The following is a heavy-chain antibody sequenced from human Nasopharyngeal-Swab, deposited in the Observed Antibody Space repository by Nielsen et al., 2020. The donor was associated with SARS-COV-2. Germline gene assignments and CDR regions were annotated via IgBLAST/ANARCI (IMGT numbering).Heavy chain of an antibody. Sequence: SETLSLTCAVYGGSFSGYYWSWIRQPPGKGLEWTGEINHSGSTNYNPSLKSRVTISVDTSKNQFSLKLSSVTAADTAVYYCARFPYSSGWGFDYWGQGTLVTVSS. CDR3: ARFPYSSGWGFDY. J-gene: IGHJ4*02. CDR1: GGSFSGYY. CDR2: INHSGST. D-gene: IGHD6-19*01. V-gene: IGHV4-34*01.